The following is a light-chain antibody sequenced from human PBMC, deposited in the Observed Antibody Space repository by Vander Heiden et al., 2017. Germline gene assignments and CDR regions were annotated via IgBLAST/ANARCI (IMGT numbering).Light chain of an antibody. CDR3: QQYGTSPGA. V-gene: IGKV3-20*01. CDR2: VAS. CDR1: QSVSSSH. Sequence: EIVLTQSPGTLPLSPGERATLHCGASQSVSSSHLAWYQQKPGQAPKLVIYVASSRAPGIPDRFSGSGSGTDFTLTISRLEPEDFAVYYCQQYGTSPGAFGGGTKVEIK. J-gene: IGKJ4*01.